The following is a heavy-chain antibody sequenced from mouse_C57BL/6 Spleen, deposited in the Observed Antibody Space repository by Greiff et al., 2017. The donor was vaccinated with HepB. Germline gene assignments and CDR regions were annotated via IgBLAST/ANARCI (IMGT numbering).Heavy chain of an antibody. D-gene: IGHD1-1*01. CDR2: IDPSDSYT. J-gene: IGHJ4*01. V-gene: IGHV1-50*01. Sequence: QVQLQQPWAELVKPGASVKLSCKASGYTFTSYWMQWVKQRPGQGLEWIGEIDPSDSYTNYNQKFKGKATLTVDTSSSTAYMQLSSLTSEDSAVYYCAIGAYGSGAMDYWGQGTSVTVSS. CDR1: GYTFTSYW. CDR3: AIGAYGSGAMDY.